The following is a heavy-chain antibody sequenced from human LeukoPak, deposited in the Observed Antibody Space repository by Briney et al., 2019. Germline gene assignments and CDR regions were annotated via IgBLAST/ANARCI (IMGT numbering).Heavy chain of an antibody. Sequence: GSSLRLSCAASGFTFSSHNMHWVRPAPGKGLEWVAVVWCDGINNVFADSVKGRFTLSRDNSNKTLFLQINSLRVEDTAVYYCAKDRSGTWSFDYWGQGTLVTVSS. CDR2: VWCDGINN. V-gene: IGHV3-33*06. CDR1: GFTFSSHN. J-gene: IGHJ4*02. D-gene: IGHD3-3*01. CDR3: AKDRSGTWSFDY.